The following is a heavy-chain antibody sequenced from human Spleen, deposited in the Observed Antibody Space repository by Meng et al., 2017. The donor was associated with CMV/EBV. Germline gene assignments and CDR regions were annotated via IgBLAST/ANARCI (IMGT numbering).Heavy chain of an antibody. D-gene: IGHD3-3*01. CDR3: ARSYYDFWSGYSNYYGMDV. CDR2: IKQDGSEK. Sequence: GGSLRLSCAASGFTFSSYWMSWVRQAPGKGLEWVANIKQDGSEKYYVDSVKGRFTISRDNAKNSLYLQMNSLRAEDTAVYYCARSYYDFWSGYSNYYGMDVWGQGTTVTVSS. J-gene: IGHJ6*02. CDR1: GFTFSSYW. V-gene: IGHV3-7*01.